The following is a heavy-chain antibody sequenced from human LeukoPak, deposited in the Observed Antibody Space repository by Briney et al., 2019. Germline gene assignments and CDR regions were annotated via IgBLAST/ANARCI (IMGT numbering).Heavy chain of an antibody. J-gene: IGHJ4*02. V-gene: IGHV3-23*01. Sequence: GGSLRLSCAASGFTFTRNAMAWVRQAPGKGLEWVSAIDGSGGTTFYADSVKGRVAISRVQSTNTVYLQMNSLRADDTAVYYCAKAHCSSTSCSRADNWGQGTLVTVSS. CDR1: GFTFTRNA. CDR2: IDGSGGTT. CDR3: AKAHCSSTSCSRADN. D-gene: IGHD2-2*01.